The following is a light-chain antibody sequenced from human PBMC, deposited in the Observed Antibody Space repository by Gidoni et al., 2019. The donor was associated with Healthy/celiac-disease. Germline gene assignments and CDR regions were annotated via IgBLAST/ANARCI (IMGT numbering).Light chain of an antibody. Sequence: QSVLTQPPSASGTPRPRVTIACSGSSSNLGSNTVNWYQQLPGTAPKLLIYSNNQRPSGVPDRFSGSKSGTSASLAISGLQSEDEADYYCAAWDDSLNGVVFGGGTKLTVL. CDR2: SNN. V-gene: IGLV1-44*01. J-gene: IGLJ2*01. CDR3: AAWDDSLNGVV. CDR1: SSNLGSNT.